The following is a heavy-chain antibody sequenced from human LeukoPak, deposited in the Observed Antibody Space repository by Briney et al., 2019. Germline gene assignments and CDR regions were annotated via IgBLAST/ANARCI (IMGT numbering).Heavy chain of an antibody. CDR1: GFTLSSYA. V-gene: IGHV3-23*01. CDR3: AKVMKGSERLTMVRGVIIKIAGLYYMDV. J-gene: IGHJ6*03. D-gene: IGHD3-10*01. Sequence: PGGSLRLSCAASGFTLSSYAMSWVRQAPGKGLEWVSSISASGGSTNYADSVKGRFTISRDNSKNTVYLQMNSLRAEDTAVYYCAKVMKGSERLTMVRGVIIKIAGLYYMDVWGKGTTVTVSS. CDR2: ISASGGST.